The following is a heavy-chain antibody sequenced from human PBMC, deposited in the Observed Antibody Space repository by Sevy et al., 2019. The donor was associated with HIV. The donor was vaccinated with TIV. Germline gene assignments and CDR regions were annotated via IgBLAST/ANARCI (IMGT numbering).Heavy chain of an antibody. D-gene: IGHD5-18*01. J-gene: IGHJ6*02. CDR1: GFTFSSYW. Sequence: GGSLRLSCAASGFTFSSYWITWVRQAPGKGLEWVANIKQDGSEKYYVDSVKGRFTISRDNAKKSLYLQMNSLRAEDTAVYYCARGAARGTATVRFYYYGMDVWGQGTMVTVSS. V-gene: IGHV3-7*01. CDR2: IKQDGSEK. CDR3: ARGAARGTATVRFYYYGMDV.